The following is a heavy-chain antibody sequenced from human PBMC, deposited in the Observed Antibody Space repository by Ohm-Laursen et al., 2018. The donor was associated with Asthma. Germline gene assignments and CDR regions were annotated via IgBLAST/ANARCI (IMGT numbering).Heavy chain of an antibody. D-gene: IGHD4-17*01. CDR3: VRGLTVTYAFDH. J-gene: IGHJ4*02. CDR1: GFKFSDYY. CDR2: ISSDSIHT. Sequence: GSLRLSCTASGFKFSDYYMSWIRQAPGKGLEYVSHISSDSIHTEYADSVKGRFTISRDNAENSVFLQMNSLRAEDTAVYYCVRGLTVTYAFDHWGQGTLLTVSS. V-gene: IGHV3-11*06.